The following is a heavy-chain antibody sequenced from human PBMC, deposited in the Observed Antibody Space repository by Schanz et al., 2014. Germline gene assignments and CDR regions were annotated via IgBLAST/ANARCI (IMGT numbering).Heavy chain of an antibody. V-gene: IGHV3-48*02. Sequence: EVQLLESGGALEQPGGSLRLSCAASGITFSDYAMSWVRQAPGKGLEWVSYISHNTFYTDYADSVKGRFTISRDNAKSSLYLQMNSLRDEDTAVYYCARGGADSAMAHEYWGRGTLVTVSS. CDR3: ARGGADSAMAHEY. D-gene: IGHD5-18*01. CDR2: ISHNTFYT. J-gene: IGHJ4*02. CDR1: GITFSDYA.